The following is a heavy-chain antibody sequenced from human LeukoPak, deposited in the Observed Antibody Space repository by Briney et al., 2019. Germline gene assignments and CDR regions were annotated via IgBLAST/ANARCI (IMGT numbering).Heavy chain of an antibody. CDR3: ARDQMYYYDSSWGSWFDP. CDR2: IYSGGST. Sequence: PGGSLRLSCAASGFTFSSYWMSWVRQAPGKGLEWVSVIYSGGSTYYADSVKGRFTISRDNSKNTLYLQMNSLRAEDTAVYYCARDQMYYYDSSWGSWFDPWGQGALVTVSS. V-gene: IGHV3-53*01. J-gene: IGHJ5*02. D-gene: IGHD3-22*01. CDR1: GFTFSSYW.